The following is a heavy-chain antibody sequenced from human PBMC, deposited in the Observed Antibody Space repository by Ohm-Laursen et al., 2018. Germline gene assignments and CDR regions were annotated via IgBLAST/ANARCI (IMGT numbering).Heavy chain of an antibody. V-gene: IGHV3-48*01. Sequence: SLRLSCAASGFSLSSYSMNWVRQAPGKGLQWVSYIDTSSRGIYSADSVKGRFTISRDNAKNSLYLQMNSLRAEDTAVYYCARRGYYGSGSYPWGQGTLVTVSS. CDR2: IDTSSRGI. CDR1: GFSLSSYS. J-gene: IGHJ5*02. D-gene: IGHD3-10*01. CDR3: ARRGYYGSGSYP.